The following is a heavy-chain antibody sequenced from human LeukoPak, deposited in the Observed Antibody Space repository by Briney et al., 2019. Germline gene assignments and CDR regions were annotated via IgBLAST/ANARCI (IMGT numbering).Heavy chain of an antibody. J-gene: IGHJ4*02. CDR3: ARQGQWLPFDY. D-gene: IGHD6-19*01. Sequence: SETLSLTCGVSGMSLYGYFWSWIRQPPGKGLEWIGEISQSGSTNYNPSLKSRVTISVDTSKNQFSLKLSSVTAADTAVYYCARQGQWLPFDYWGQGTLVTVSS. V-gene: IGHV4-34*01. CDR1: GMSLYGYF. CDR2: ISQSGST.